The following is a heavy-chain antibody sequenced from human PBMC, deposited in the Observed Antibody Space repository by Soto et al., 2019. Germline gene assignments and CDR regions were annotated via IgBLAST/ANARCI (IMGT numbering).Heavy chain of an antibody. CDR2: IYYSGST. V-gene: IGHV4-59*08. CDR1: GGSISSHY. D-gene: IGHD5-12*01. Sequence: PSETLSLTCTVSGGSISSHYWSWIRQPPGQGLEWIGYIYYSGSTNYNPSLKSRVTISVDTSKSQFSLRLSSVTAADTAVYFCARLDGYDHYFRYWGQGALVPVSS. J-gene: IGHJ4*02. CDR3: ARLDGYDHYFRY.